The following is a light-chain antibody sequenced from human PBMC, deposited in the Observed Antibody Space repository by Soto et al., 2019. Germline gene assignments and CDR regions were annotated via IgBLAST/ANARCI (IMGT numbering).Light chain of an antibody. CDR2: KAS. V-gene: IGKV1-5*03. CDR1: QTISSW. Sequence: DIQMTQSPSTLSGSVGDRVTITCRASQTISSWLAWYQQKPGKAPKLLIYKASTLKSGVPSRFSGSGSGTEFTLTISSLQPDDFATYYCQQYDTYWTFGQGTKVEFK. J-gene: IGKJ1*01. CDR3: QQYDTYWT.